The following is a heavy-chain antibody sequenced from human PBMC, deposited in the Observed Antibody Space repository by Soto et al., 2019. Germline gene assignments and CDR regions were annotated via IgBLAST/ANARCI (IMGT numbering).Heavy chain of an antibody. CDR1: GGSIGSSSYY. CDR2: IYYSGST. D-gene: IGHD3-22*01. CDR3: ARLRRPRYYDSSGYLFDY. J-gene: IGHJ4*02. Sequence: SETLSLTCTVSGGSIGSSSYYWGWIRQPPGKGLEWIGSIYYSGSTYYNPSLKSRVTISVDTSKNQFSLKLSSVTAADTAVYYCARLRRPRYYDSSGYLFDYWGQGTLVTVSS. V-gene: IGHV4-39*01.